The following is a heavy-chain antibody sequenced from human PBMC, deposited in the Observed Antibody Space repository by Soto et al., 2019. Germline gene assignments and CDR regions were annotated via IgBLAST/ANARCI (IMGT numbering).Heavy chain of an antibody. J-gene: IGHJ4*02. CDR3: ARASWFGESNGYFDY. V-gene: IGHV1-69*02. D-gene: IGHD3-10*01. CDR2: IIPILDIT. Sequence: ASVKVSCKASGGTFSSYTISWVRQAPGQGLEWMGRIIPILDITNYAQKFQGRVTITADKSTSTAYMELSSLRSEDTAVYYCARASWFGESNGYFDYWGQGTLVTVSS. CDR1: GGTFSSYT.